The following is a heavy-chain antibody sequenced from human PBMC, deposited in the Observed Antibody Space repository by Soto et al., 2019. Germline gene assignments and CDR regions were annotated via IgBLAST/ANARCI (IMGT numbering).Heavy chain of an antibody. CDR3: ARHSYYSNPLRFDP. Sequence: QVQLQESGPGLVQPSETLSLTCTVSGGSITGYYWSWIRQPPGKGPEWIGNIHYSGSTNYNPSLKRRVTRSVDTSKTQFSLRLSSVTAAETAVYYCARHSYYSNPLRFDPWGQGTLVTVSS. CDR1: GGSITGYY. D-gene: IGHD4-4*01. V-gene: IGHV4-59*08. J-gene: IGHJ5*02. CDR2: IHYSGST.